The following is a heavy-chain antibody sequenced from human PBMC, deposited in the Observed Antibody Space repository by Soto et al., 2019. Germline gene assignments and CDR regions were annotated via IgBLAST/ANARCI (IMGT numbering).Heavy chain of an antibody. CDR1: GFTFSSYA. CDR3: AKAQQLVPLIDY. Sequence: PGGSLRLSCAASGFTFSSYAMSGVRQAPGKGLEWVSAISGSGGSTYYADSVKGRFTISRDNSKNTLYLQMNSLRAEDTAVYYCAKAQQLVPLIDYWGQGTLVTVSS. J-gene: IGHJ4*02. V-gene: IGHV3-23*01. D-gene: IGHD6-13*01. CDR2: ISGSGGST.